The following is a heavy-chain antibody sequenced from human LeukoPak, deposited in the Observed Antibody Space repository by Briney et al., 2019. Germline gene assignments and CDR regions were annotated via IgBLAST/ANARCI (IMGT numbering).Heavy chain of an antibody. D-gene: IGHD4-17*01. CDR3: TTGAKTTVNPFDY. Sequence: KPGGSLRLSCAASGFTFSNAWMSWVRQAPGKGLEWVGRIKSKTDGGTTDYAAPVKGRFTISRDDSKNTLYLQMNSLKTEDTAVYYCTTGAKTTVNPFDYWGQGTLVTVSS. CDR2: IKSKTDGGTT. J-gene: IGHJ4*02. CDR1: GFTFSNAW. V-gene: IGHV3-15*01.